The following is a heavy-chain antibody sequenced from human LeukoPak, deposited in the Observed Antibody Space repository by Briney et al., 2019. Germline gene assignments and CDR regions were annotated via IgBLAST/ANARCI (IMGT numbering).Heavy chain of an antibody. Sequence: GGSLRLSCAASGFTFDTYAMTWVRQAPGKGLEWVSSISSGGTYIYYAESVRGRSTISRDDTKNFLYLQLSTLRVEDTAVYYCARDRPTGRSRGVVVQWGQGTLVTVSS. D-gene: IGHD2-15*01. J-gene: IGHJ4*02. V-gene: IGHV3-21*01. CDR2: ISSGGTYI. CDR3: ARDRPTGRSRGVVVQ. CDR1: GFTFDTYA.